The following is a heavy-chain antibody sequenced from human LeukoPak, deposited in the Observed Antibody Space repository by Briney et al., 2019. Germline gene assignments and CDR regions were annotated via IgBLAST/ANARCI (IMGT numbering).Heavy chain of an antibody. CDR1: GFTFSSYA. CDR3: ARAPSIAAPNWFDP. V-gene: IGHV3-23*01. CDR2: ISGSGGST. Sequence: GGSLRLSCAASGFTFSSYAMSWVRQAPGKGLEWVLAISGSGGSTYYADSVKGRFTISRDNSKNKLYLQMNSLRAEDTAVYYCARAPSIAAPNWFDPWGQGTLVTVSS. D-gene: IGHD6-6*01. J-gene: IGHJ5*02.